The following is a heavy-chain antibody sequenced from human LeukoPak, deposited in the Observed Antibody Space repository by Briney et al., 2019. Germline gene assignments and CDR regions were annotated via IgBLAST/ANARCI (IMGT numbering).Heavy chain of an antibody. V-gene: IGHV3-30*03. J-gene: IGHJ4*02. CDR2: ISYDGSNE. Sequence: GRSLRLSCAASGFTFSSYGMHWVRQAPGKGLEWVALISYDGSNEYYADSVRGRFTISRDNSKFTLYMQMNSLRAEDTAVYYCARDPGSGYIGGQGTLVTVSS. CDR1: GFTFSSYG. D-gene: IGHD3-10*01. CDR3: ARDPGSGYI.